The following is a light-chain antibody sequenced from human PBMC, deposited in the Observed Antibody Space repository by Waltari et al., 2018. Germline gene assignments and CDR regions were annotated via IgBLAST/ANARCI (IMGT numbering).Light chain of an antibody. V-gene: IGLV2-14*01. J-gene: IGLJ1*01. CDR1: DSDVGAYEF. Sequence: QSALTQPASVSGSPGQSITIYCSGTDSDVGAYEFVAWYQQHPGKAPHLIIYEVSNRPSGISNRFSASKSGSTASLTISGLQAEDEADYYCSSYTTSSAPGVFGTGTRVTVL. CDR2: EVS. CDR3: SSYTTSSAPGV.